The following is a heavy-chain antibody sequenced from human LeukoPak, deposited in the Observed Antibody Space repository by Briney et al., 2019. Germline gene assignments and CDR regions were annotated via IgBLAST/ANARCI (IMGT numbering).Heavy chain of an antibody. D-gene: IGHD5-12*01. CDR3: ARICPPYSGYEYYYYGMDV. J-gene: IGHJ6*02. CDR2: IYYSGST. CDR1: GGSISSSSYY. Sequence: PSETLSLTCTVSGGSISSSSYYWGWIRQPPGKGLEWIGSIYYSGSTYYNPSLRSRVTISVDTSKNQFSLELSSVATADTALYYCARICPPYSGYEYYYYGMDVWGQGTTVTVSS. V-gene: IGHV4-39*01.